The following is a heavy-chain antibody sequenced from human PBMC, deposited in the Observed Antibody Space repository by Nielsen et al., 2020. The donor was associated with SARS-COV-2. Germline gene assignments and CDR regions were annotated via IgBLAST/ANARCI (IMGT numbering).Heavy chain of an antibody. CDR1: AFTFSRYT. J-gene: IGHJ6*03. V-gene: IGHV3-21*01. CDR3: ASAYDILTGRNTYYYSMDV. Sequence: GGSLRLSCAASAFTFSRYTMNWVRQAPGKGLEWVSSISSSSSFIYYGDSVKGRFTISRDNAKNSLYLQMNSLRAEDTAVYYCASAYDILTGRNTYYYSMDVWGKGTTVAVSS. CDR2: ISSSSSFI. D-gene: IGHD3-9*01.